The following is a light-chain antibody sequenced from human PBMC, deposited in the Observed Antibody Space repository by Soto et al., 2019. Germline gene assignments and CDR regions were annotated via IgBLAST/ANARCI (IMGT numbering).Light chain of an antibody. CDR1: QSVSSN. CDR3: QHYNNWPPYT. Sequence: EIVMTQSPATLSVSPGERATLSCRARQSVSSNLAWYQQKPGQAPRLLIYGASTRATSIPARFSGSGSGTEFTLTISSLQSEDFAVYYCQHYNNWPPYTFGQGTKLEIK. V-gene: IGKV3-15*01. CDR2: GAS. J-gene: IGKJ2*01.